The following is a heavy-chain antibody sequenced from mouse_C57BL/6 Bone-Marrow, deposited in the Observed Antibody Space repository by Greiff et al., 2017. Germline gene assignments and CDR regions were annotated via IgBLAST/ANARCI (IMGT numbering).Heavy chain of an antibody. Sequence: QVQLKQPGAELVKPGASVKMSCKASGYTFTSYWITWVKQRPGQGLEWIGDIYPGSGSTNYNEKFKSKATLTVDTSSSTAYMQLSSLTSEDSAVYYCANTAQATWAMDYWGQGTSVTVSS. CDR2: IYPGSGST. CDR1: GYTFTSYW. D-gene: IGHD3-2*02. CDR3: ANTAQATWAMDY. J-gene: IGHJ4*01. V-gene: IGHV1-55*01.